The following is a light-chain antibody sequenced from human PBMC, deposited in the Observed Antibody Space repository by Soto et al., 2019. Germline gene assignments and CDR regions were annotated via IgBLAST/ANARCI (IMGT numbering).Light chain of an antibody. CDR1: QSISSY. Sequence: EIVMTQSPETLSVSAGERATLSCRATQSISSYLAWYQLKPGQAPRLLIYGVSTRATGIPARFSGSGSGTEFTLTISSLQSEDVAVYYCQQYSDWPSITFGQGTRLKIK. V-gene: IGKV3-15*01. J-gene: IGKJ5*01. CDR2: GVS. CDR3: QQYSDWPSIT.